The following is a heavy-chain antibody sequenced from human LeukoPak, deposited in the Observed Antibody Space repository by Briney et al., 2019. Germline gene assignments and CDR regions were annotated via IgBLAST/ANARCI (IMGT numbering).Heavy chain of an antibody. CDR1: GFTFDDYT. D-gene: IGHD6-13*01. J-gene: IGHJ4*02. CDR2: ISWDGGST. CDR3: ASAPPYSSSWYRFDY. V-gene: IGHV3-43*01. Sequence: GGSLRLSCAASGFTFDDYTMHWVRQAPGKGLEWVSLISWDGGSTYYADSVKGRFTTSRDNSKNSPYLQMNSLRTEDTALYYCASAPPYSSSWYRFDYWGQGTLVTVSS.